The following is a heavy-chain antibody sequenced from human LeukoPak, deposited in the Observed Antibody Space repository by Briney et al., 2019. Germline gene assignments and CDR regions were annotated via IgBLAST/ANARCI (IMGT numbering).Heavy chain of an antibody. Sequence: GGSLRLSCAASGFTVSSNYMSWVRQAPGKGLEWVSVIYSSGGTDYADSVKGRFTISRDNSKNTLYLQINSLRAEDTAVYYCARAVGVTAIHNAFDIWGQGTMVTVSS. CDR2: IYSSGGT. CDR3: ARAVGVTAIHNAFDI. V-gene: IGHV3-66*02. J-gene: IGHJ3*02. CDR1: GFTVSSNY. D-gene: IGHD2-21*02.